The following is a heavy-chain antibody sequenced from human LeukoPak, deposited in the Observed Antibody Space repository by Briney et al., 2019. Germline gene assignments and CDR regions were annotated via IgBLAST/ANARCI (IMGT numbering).Heavy chain of an antibody. Sequence: ASVKVSCKASGYTFTNYAMNWVRQAPGQGLEWMGWINPNSGGTNYAQKFQGRVTMTRDTSISTAYMELSRLRSDDTAVYYCARESHPWTMTIWGQGTMVTVSS. CDR3: ARESHPWTMTI. CDR2: INPNSGGT. V-gene: IGHV1-2*02. J-gene: IGHJ3*02. D-gene: IGHD3-22*01. CDR1: GYTFTNYA.